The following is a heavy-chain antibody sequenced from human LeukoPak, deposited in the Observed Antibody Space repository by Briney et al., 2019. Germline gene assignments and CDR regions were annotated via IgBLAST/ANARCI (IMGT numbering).Heavy chain of an antibody. CDR3: AREHDYGDYFDY. Sequence: SETLSLTCTVSGGSISSYYWSWIRQPPGKGLEWIGYIYYSGSTNYNPSLKSRVTISVDTSKNQFSLKLSSVTAADTAVYYCAREHDYGDYFDYWGQETLVTVSS. D-gene: IGHD4-17*01. CDR2: IYYSGST. V-gene: IGHV4-59*01. CDR1: GGSISSYY. J-gene: IGHJ4*02.